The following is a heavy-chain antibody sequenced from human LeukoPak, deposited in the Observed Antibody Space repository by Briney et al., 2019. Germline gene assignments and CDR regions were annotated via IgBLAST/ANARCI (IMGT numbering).Heavy chain of an antibody. V-gene: IGHV3-30*18. D-gene: IGHD3-10*02. CDR3: AKDLHYYVAMDV. Sequence: GGSLRLSCVGTGFGFSNYGMHWVRQAPGKGLEWVAVMSYDGSNKYYADSVKGRFAISRDNSKSTLFLQMNSLRAEDTALYYCAKDLHYYVAMDVWGQGTAVTVSS. CDR1: GFGFSNYG. J-gene: IGHJ6*02. CDR2: MSYDGSNK.